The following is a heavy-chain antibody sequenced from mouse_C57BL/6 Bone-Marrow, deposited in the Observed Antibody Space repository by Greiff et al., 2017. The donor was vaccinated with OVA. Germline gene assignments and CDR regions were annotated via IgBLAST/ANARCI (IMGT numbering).Heavy chain of an antibody. Sequence: QVHVKQSGPELVKPWASVKISCKASGYAFSSSWMNWVKQRPGKGLEWIGRIYPGDGDTNYNGKFKGKATLTADKSSSTAYMQLSSLTSEDSAVYFCARRGLLRWGQGTTLTVSS. CDR2: IYPGDGDT. CDR3: ARRGLLR. D-gene: IGHD1-1*01. CDR1: GYAFSSSW. V-gene: IGHV1-82*01. J-gene: IGHJ2*01.